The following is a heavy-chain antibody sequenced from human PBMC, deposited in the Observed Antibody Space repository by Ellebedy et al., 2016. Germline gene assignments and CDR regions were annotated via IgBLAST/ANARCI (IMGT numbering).Heavy chain of an antibody. Sequence: ASVKVSCKASGGTFSSYAISWVRQAPGQGLEWMGGIIPIFGTANYAQKFQGRVTITADESTSTAYMELSSLRSEDTAVYYCATYAYGSGSYPSWGQGTLVTVSS. CDR3: ATYAYGSGSYPS. J-gene: IGHJ4*02. V-gene: IGHV1-69*13. CDR1: GGTFSSYA. D-gene: IGHD3-10*01. CDR2: IIPIFGTA.